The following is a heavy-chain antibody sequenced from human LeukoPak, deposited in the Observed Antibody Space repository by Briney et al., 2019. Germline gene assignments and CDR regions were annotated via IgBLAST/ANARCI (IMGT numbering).Heavy chain of an antibody. J-gene: IGHJ4*02. D-gene: IGHD3-10*01. CDR3: AKGAVWSLYYFDY. Sequence: GGSLRPSCVAPGFTFSSYAMNWVRQAPGKGLEWVSVITGTGGSTFYADSVKGRFTISRDNSKNTLYLQMNSLRAEDTAVYYCAKGAVWSLYYFDYWGQGTLVTVSS. CDR2: ITGTGGST. V-gene: IGHV3-23*01. CDR1: GFTFSSYA.